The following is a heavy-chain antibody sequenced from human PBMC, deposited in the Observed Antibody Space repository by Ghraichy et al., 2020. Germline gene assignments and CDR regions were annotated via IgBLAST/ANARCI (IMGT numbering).Heavy chain of an antibody. CDR1: GGSISSYY. CDR2: IYYSGST. V-gene: IGHV4-59*08. Sequence: ETLSLTCTVSGGSISSYYWSWIRQPPGKGLEWIGYIYYSGSTNYNPSLKSRVTISVDTSKNQFSLKLSSVTAADTAVYYCARHNPLNFWSAIAPTWDYWGQGTLVTVSS. CDR3: ARHNPLNFWSAIAPTWDY. D-gene: IGHD3-3*01. J-gene: IGHJ4*02.